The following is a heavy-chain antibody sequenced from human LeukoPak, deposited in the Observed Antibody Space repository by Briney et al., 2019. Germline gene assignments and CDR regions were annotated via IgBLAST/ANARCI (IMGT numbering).Heavy chain of an antibody. Sequence: GSLRLSCAASGFIFSSYWMSWVRQAPGKGLEWIGEINHSGSTNYNPSLKSRVTISVDTSKNQFSLKLSSVTAADTAVYYCARGAYFYGSGINWFDPWGQGTLITVSS. CDR3: ARGAYFYGSGINWFDP. D-gene: IGHD3-10*01. CDR1: GFIFSSYW. V-gene: IGHV4-4*02. J-gene: IGHJ5*02. CDR2: INHSGST.